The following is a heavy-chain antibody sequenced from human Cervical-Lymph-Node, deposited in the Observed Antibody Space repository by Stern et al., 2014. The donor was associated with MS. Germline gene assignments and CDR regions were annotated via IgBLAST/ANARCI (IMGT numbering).Heavy chain of an antibody. CDR2: IIPILGTA. CDR1: GGTFNVYA. CDR3: ARDGRHAYTYALDV. Sequence: QVQLVQSGAEVKKPGSSVKISCKASGGTFNVYAMTWLRQAPGQGLEWMGGIIPILGTAHYAQKFQGRVTITAYETTSTTYRQLSSLKSNDPAVYYCARDGRHAYTYALDVWGQGTTVTVSS. D-gene: IGHD2-2*02. J-gene: IGHJ6*02. V-gene: IGHV1-69*01.